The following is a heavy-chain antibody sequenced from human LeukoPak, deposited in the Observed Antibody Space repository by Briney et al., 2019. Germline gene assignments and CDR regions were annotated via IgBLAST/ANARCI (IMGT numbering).Heavy chain of an antibody. CDR3: ARVWGAIDY. CDR2: MNPKSGNT. V-gene: IGHV1-8*02. D-gene: IGHD1-26*01. Sequence: GASVKVSCKASNYTFTSYPINWVRQATGQGLEWMGWMNPKSGNTGSAQRFQGRVTMTRDTSISTAYMELSSLRSEDTAVYYCARVWGAIDYWGQGTLVTVSS. J-gene: IGHJ4*02. CDR1: NYTFTSYP.